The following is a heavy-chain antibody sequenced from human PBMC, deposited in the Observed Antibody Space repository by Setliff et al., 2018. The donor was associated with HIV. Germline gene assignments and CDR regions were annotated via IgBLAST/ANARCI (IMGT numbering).Heavy chain of an antibody. D-gene: IGHD2-2*01. CDR2: IRTKANSYAT. J-gene: IGHJ4*02. CDR1: GFGFSGSA. CDR3: IPGGSSSIFFPH. V-gene: IGHV3-73*01. Sequence: GGSLRLSCAASGFGFSGSAMHWVRQASGKGLEWVGHIRTKANSYATVYAASVKGRFTISRDDAKNTAYLQTSSLKTEDTALYYCIPGGSSSIFFPHWGRGTLVTVSS.